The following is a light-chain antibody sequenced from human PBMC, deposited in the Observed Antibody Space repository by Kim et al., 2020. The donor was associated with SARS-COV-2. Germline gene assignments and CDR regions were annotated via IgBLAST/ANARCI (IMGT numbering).Light chain of an antibody. CDR1: TGAVTTGHY. V-gene: IGLV7-46*01. CDR3: LLSYSGARV. CDR2: DTN. J-gene: IGLJ3*02. Sequence: QAVVTQEPSLTVSPGGTVTLTCGSTTGAVTTGHYPYWFQQKPGQAPRTLIYDTNNKHSRTPARFSGSLLGGKAALTLSGAQPEDEAEYYCLLSYSGARVFGGGTQLTVL.